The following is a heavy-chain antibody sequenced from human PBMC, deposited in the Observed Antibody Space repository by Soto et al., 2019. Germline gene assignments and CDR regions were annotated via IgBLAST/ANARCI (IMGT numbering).Heavy chain of an antibody. Sequence: SETLSLTCTVSGGSISSYYWSWIRQPPGKGLEWIGSVFYDGYTLYNPSLKSRVTMSVDTSKNQFSLKLSSVTAADTAVYYCARLGGYCSTTGCYGYYAMDVWGQGTTVTVSS. CDR1: GGSISSYY. J-gene: IGHJ6*02. D-gene: IGHD2-2*01. V-gene: IGHV4-59*04. CDR2: VFYDGYT. CDR3: ARLGGYCSTTGCYGYYAMDV.